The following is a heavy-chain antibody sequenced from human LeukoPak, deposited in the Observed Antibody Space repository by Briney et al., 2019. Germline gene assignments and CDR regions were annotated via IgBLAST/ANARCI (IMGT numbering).Heavy chain of an antibody. CDR2: IYYSGST. CDR3: ASRTAIHPFDY. CDR1: GGSISSGDYY. D-gene: IGHD5-18*01. J-gene: IGHJ4*02. V-gene: IGHV4-39*07. Sequence: SQTLSPTCTVSGGSISSGDYYWSWIRQPPGKGLEWIGSIYYSGSTYYNPSLKSRVTISVDTSKNQFSLKLSSVTAADTAVYYCASRTAIHPFDYWGQGTLVTVSS.